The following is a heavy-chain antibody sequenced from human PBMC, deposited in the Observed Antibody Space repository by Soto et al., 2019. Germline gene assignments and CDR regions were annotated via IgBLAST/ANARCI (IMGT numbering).Heavy chain of an antibody. Sequence: PGGSLRLSCAASGFTFSDHYMDWVRQAPGKGLEWVGRTRNKANSYTTEYAASVKGRFTISRDDSKNSLYLQMNSLKTEDTAVYYCAREVYSYGFPYYYYYYMDVWGKGTTVTVSS. CDR1: GFTFSDHY. CDR3: AREVYSYGFPYYYYYYMDV. V-gene: IGHV3-72*01. J-gene: IGHJ6*03. CDR2: TRNKANSYTT. D-gene: IGHD5-18*01.